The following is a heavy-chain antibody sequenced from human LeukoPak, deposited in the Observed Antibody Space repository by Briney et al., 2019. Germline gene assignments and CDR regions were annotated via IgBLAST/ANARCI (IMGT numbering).Heavy chain of an antibody. J-gene: IGHJ4*02. CDR3: ARGTTYYPGVDY. D-gene: IGHD2-21*01. Sequence: GGSLRLSCAASGFTFSSYEMNWVRQAPGKGLEWVSYISSSGSNIYYADSVKGRFTISRDNAKNSLYLQMNSLRAEDTAVYYCARGTTYYPGVDYWGQGTLVIVST. CDR2: ISSSGSNI. V-gene: IGHV3-48*03. CDR1: GFTFSSYE.